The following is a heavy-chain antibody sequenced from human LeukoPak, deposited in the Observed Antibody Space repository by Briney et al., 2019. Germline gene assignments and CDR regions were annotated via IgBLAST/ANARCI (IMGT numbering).Heavy chain of an antibody. D-gene: IGHD4-17*01. Sequence: GGSLRLSCAASGFTFSNHWMTWVRQAPGKGLEWVANIKEDGSEIYYVDSVKGRFTISRDNAKNSLYLQMNSLRAEDTAVYYCAREFYGDYVDWGQGTLVTVSS. CDR2: IKEDGSEI. V-gene: IGHV3-7*03. CDR1: GFTFSNHW. CDR3: AREFYGDYVD. J-gene: IGHJ4*02.